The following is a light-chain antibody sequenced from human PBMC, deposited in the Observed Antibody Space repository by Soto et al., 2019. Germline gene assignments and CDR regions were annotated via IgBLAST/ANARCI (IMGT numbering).Light chain of an antibody. Sequence: EIVMTQSPATLSVSPGERATLSCRASQRVSSNLAWYQQKPGQAPRLLIYGASTRDTGIPARFSGSGSGTEFTLTISSLQSEDFAVYYCQQYNNWWTFGQGTKVEIK. CDR1: QRVSSN. CDR2: GAS. CDR3: QQYNNWWT. J-gene: IGKJ1*01. V-gene: IGKV3-15*01.